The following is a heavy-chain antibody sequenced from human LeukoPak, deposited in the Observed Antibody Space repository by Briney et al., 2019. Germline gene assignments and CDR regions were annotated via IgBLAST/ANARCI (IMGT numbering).Heavy chain of an antibody. V-gene: IGHV3-23*01. CDR1: GFTFSSSA. J-gene: IGHJ4*02. CDR3: AKEREYCTNGVCSPLDY. CDR2: ISARGIST. Sequence: GGSLRLSCAASGFTFSSSAMSWVRQAPGKGLEWVSSISARGISTNYADSVKGRFTISRDNSKNTLYLQMNSLRAEDTAVYYCAKEREYCTNGVCSPLDYWGQGTLVTVSS. D-gene: IGHD2-8*01.